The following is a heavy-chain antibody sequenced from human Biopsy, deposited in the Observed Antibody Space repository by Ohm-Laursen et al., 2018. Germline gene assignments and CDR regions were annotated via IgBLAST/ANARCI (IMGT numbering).Heavy chain of an antibody. D-gene: IGHD1-1*01. CDR1: GDSVSSNIPA. CDR2: TYYRTKWFT. V-gene: IGHV6-1*01. J-gene: IGHJ5*02. Sequence: SETLSLTCGISGDSVSSNIPAWNWIRQSPSRGLEWLGRTYYRTKWFTDYAVSVKGRINIKADTFKNQISLQLTSVTPEDTALYYCARETPTGIPFNWFDPWGQGTLVTVSS. CDR3: ARETPTGIPFNWFDP.